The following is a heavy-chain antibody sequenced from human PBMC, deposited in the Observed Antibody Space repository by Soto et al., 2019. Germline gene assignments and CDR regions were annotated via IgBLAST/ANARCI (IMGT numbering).Heavy chain of an antibody. Sequence: GGSLRLSCAASGFTFSSYVMHWVRQAPGKGLEWVALTSYDGSNKRYADSVKGRFTISRDNSKNTLYLQVNSLRAEDTAVYYCARETPGWNPFDFWGQGTQVTVSS. CDR1: GFTFSSYV. CDR3: ARETPGWNPFDF. D-gene: IGHD1-1*01. J-gene: IGHJ4*02. V-gene: IGHV3-30*03. CDR2: TSYDGSNK.